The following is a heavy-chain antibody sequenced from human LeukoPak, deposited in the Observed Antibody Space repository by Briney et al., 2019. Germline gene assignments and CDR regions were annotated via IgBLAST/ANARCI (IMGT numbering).Heavy chain of an antibody. Sequence: PGGSLRLSCAASGFTFSSYSMNWVRQAPGKGLEWVSYISSSSSTIYYADSVKGRFTISRDNAKNSLYLQMNSLRAEDTAVYYYARDLWHGSGKYWGQGTLVTVSS. D-gene: IGHD3-10*01. J-gene: IGHJ4*02. CDR2: ISSSSSTI. CDR1: GFTFSSYS. V-gene: IGHV3-48*04. CDR3: ARDLWHGSGKY.